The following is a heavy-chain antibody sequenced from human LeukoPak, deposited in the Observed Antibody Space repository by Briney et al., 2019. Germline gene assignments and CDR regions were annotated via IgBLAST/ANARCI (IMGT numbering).Heavy chain of an antibody. CDR3: AADYGGNSGYYGMDV. Sequence: SVKVSCKASGFTFISSAMQWVRPARGQRLEWIGWIVVGSGNTNYAQKFQERVTITRDMSTRTAYMELSSLRSEDTAVYYCAADYGGNSGYYGMDVWGQGTAVTVSS. CDR2: IVVGSGNT. J-gene: IGHJ6*02. V-gene: IGHV1-58*02. D-gene: IGHD4-23*01. CDR1: GFTFISSA.